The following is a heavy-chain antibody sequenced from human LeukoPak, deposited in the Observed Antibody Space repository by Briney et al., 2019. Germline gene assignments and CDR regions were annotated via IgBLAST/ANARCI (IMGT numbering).Heavy chain of an antibody. V-gene: IGHV3-49*04. D-gene: IGHD6-19*01. Sequence: GGSLRLSCTASGFTFGDYAMSWVRQAPGKGLQGLQWVGFIRSKAYGGTTEYAASVKSRFTISRDDSKSIVYLQMNSLKTEDTAVYYCTRVAVYGIAVAGIYYWGQGTPVTVSS. CDR3: TRVAVYGIAVAGIYY. J-gene: IGHJ4*02. CDR2: IRSKAYGGTT. CDR1: GFTFGDYA.